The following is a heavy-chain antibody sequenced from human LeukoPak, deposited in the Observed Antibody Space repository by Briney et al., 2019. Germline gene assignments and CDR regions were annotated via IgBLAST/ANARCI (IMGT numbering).Heavy chain of an antibody. Sequence: GGSLRLSCAASGFTFSSYAMHWVRQAPGKGPEYVSAISSNGGSTYYANSVKGRFTISRDNSKNTLYLQMGSLRAEDMAVYYCARADTVTPGYYYYGMDVWGQGTTVTVSS. CDR3: ARADTVTPGYYYYGMDV. V-gene: IGHV3-64*01. CDR2: ISSNGGST. J-gene: IGHJ6*02. CDR1: GFTFSSYA. D-gene: IGHD4-17*01.